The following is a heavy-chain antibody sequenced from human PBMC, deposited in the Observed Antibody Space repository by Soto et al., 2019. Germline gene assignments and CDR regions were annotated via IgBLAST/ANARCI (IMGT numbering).Heavy chain of an antibody. Sequence: SETLSLTCAVYGGSFSGYYWSWVRQPPGKGLEWIGEINHSGSTNYNPSLKSRVTISVDTSKNQFSLKLSSVTAADTAVYYCARGPRALSYWGQGTLVTVSS. J-gene: IGHJ4*02. CDR2: INHSGST. CDR1: GGSFSGYY. V-gene: IGHV4-34*01. CDR3: ARGPRALSY.